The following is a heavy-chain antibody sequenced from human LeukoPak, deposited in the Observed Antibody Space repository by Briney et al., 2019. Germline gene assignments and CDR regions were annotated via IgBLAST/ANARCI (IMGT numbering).Heavy chain of an antibody. CDR2: ISSSGSTI. D-gene: IGHD6-13*01. J-gene: IGHJ4*02. CDR3: ARDLIGIAAAAPDY. CDR1: GFTFSDYY. Sequence: GGSLRLSCAAPGFTFSDYYMSWIRQAPGKGLEWVSYISSSGSTIYYADSVKGRFTISRDNAKNSLYLQMNSLRAEDTAVYYCARDLIGIAAAAPDYWGQGTLVTVSS. V-gene: IGHV3-11*01.